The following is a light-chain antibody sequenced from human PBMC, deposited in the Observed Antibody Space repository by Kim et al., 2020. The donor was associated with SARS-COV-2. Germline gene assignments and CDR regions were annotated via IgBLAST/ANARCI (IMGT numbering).Light chain of an antibody. J-gene: IGKJ2*01. V-gene: IGKV3-11*01. CDR3: QHRSNWPPYT. CDR1: QSVSTY. Sequence: LSPGERATLSCRASQSVSTYLAWYQQKPGQAPRRIIYDASIRATGVPARFSGSGSGTDFTLTISSLEPEDFAVYYCQHRSNWPPYTFGQGTKLEI. CDR2: DAS.